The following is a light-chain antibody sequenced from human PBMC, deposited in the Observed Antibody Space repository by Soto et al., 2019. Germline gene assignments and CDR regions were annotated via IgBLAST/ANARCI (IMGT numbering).Light chain of an antibody. CDR1: QTVSRYY. Sequence: VLTQSPGTLSLSPGGTAILSCRASQTVSRYYLSWYQKKPGQPPRLLIYGASTRATGVPDRFSGSGSGADFTLTISSLQPEDFAVYYCQQALTFGGGTTVEMK. CDR2: GAS. CDR3: QQALT. V-gene: IGKV3D-7*01. J-gene: IGKJ4*01.